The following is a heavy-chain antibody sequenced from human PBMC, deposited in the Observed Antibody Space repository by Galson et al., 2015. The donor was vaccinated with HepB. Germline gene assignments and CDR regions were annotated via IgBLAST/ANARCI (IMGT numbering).Heavy chain of an antibody. CDR1: GFTFSSYG. V-gene: IGHV3-30*18. CDR3: AKDRSPSRAPRPDGTLDY. CDR2: ISYDGSNK. Sequence: SLRLSCAASGFTFSSYGIHWVRQAPGQGLEWVAVISYDGSNKYYADSVKGRFTISRDNSKNTLYLQMDSLRAEDTAVYYCAKDRSPSRAPRPDGTLDYWGQGTLVTVSS. J-gene: IGHJ4*02.